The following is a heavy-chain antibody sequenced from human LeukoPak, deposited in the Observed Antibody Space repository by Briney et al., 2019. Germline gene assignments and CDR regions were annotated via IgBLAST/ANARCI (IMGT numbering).Heavy chain of an antibody. V-gene: IGHV4-59*08. CDR2: IYYSGST. D-gene: IGHD3-10*01. Sequence: SETLSLTCTVSGGSISSYYWSWIRQPPGKGLEWIGYIYYSGSTNYNPSLKSRVTISVDTSKNQFSLKLSSVTAADTAVYYCARSYITMVRGVIIKGNWFDPWGQGTLVTVSS. CDR3: ARSYITMVRGVIIKGNWFDP. CDR1: GGSISSYY. J-gene: IGHJ5*02.